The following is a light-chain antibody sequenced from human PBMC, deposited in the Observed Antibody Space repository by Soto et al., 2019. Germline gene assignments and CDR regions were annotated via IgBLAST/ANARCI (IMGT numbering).Light chain of an antibody. Sequence: DIQMTQSPSSLSASVGDRVTITCRASQGISNYLAWYQQKPGKAPQLLIYAASTLQSGVPSRFSGRGSGTDFTLTISSLQPEDVATYYCQRHNSAPPVSFGPGTKVDLK. CDR2: AAS. CDR3: QRHNSAPPVS. CDR1: QGISNY. V-gene: IGKV1-27*01. J-gene: IGKJ3*01.